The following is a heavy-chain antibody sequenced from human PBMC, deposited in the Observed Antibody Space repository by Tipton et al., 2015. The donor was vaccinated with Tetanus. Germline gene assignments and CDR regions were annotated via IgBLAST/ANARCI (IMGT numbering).Heavy chain of an antibody. J-gene: IGHJ5*02. CDR2: ISPFNENV. CDR1: GYTFTHYG. Sequence: QLVQSGAEVKKPGASVKVSCKASGYTFTHYGVNWVRQAPGQGLEWMGWISPFNENVNYAEKFQGRLTMTTDRSTATVYMGLSSLGSDDTAVYYGGRGRGLGPHEYFEHWGQGTLVTVSS. V-gene: IGHV1-18*01. CDR3: GRGRGLGPHEYFEH. D-gene: IGHD3/OR15-3a*01.